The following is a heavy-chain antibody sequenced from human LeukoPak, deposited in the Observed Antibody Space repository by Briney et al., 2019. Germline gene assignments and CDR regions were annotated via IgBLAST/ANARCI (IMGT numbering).Heavy chain of an antibody. D-gene: IGHD3-22*01. J-gene: IGHJ4*02. V-gene: IGHV3-21*01. Sequence: GGSLRLSCAASGFTFSSYSMNWVRQAPGKWLEWVSSISSSSSYIYYADSVKGRFTISRDNAKNSLYLQMNSLRAEDTAVYYCARDGYDSSGYVDYWGQGTLVTVSS. CDR2: ISSSSSYI. CDR3: ARDGYDSSGYVDY. CDR1: GFTFSSYS.